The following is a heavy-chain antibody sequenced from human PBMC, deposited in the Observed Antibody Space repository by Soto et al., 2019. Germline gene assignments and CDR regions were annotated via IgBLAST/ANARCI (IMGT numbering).Heavy chain of an antibody. CDR1: GVSITSGAYY. V-gene: IGHV4-31*03. CDR3: ARARLRAVYAFDF. Sequence: QVQLQESGPGLVKPSQTLSLTCTLSGVSITSGAYYWTWVRQHPGKGLEWIGYIYYNGNTYFSPSLKSRLPISIDTSKNQFSLKLSSVTAADTAMYYCARARLRAVYAFDFWGQGTMVTVSS. D-gene: IGHD4-17*01. J-gene: IGHJ3*01. CDR2: IYYNGNT.